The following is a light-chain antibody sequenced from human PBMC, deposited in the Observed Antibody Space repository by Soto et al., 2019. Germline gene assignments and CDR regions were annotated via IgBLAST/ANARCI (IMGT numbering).Light chain of an antibody. CDR1: SSDVGGYQY. V-gene: IGLV2-14*01. CDR2: EVS. J-gene: IGLJ1*01. Sequence: QSALTQPASVSGSPGQSVTISCTGTSSDVGGYQYVSWYQQHQGKAPKLMIYEVSNRPSGVSNRFAGSKSGNTASLTISGLQAEDEEDYYCSSYTTSRTLLYVFGTGTKVTVL. CDR3: SSYTTSRTLLYV.